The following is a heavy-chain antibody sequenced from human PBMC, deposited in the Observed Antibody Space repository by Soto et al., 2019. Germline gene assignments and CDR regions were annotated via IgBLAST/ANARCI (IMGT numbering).Heavy chain of an antibody. CDR2: ISGSGGST. V-gene: IGHV3-23*01. D-gene: IGHD3-22*01. CDR1: GFTFSSYA. CDR3: LGSPYYRGIDDY. Sequence: PGGSLRLSCAASGFTFSSYAMSWVRQAPGKGLEWVSAISGSGGSTYYADSVKGRFTISRDNSKNTLYLQMNSLRAEDTAVYYCLGSPYYRGIDDYWGQGTLVTVSS. J-gene: IGHJ4*02.